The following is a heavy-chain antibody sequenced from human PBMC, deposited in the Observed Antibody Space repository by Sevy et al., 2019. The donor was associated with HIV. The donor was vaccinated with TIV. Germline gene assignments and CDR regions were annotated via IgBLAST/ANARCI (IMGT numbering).Heavy chain of an antibody. J-gene: IGHJ6*03. CDR2: IIPIFGTA. CDR3: ARGYSSSSYYYYYMDV. V-gene: IGHV1-69*06. D-gene: IGHD6-6*01. CDR1: GGTFSSYA. Sequence: ASVKVSCKASGGTFSSYAISWVRQAPGQGLEWMGGIIPIFGTANYAQKFQGRVTITADKSPSTAYMELSSLRSEDTAVYYCARGYSSSSYYYYYMDVWGKGTTVTVSS.